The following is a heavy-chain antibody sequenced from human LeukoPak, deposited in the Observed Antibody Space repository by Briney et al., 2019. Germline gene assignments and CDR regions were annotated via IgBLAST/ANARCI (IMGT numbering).Heavy chain of an antibody. Sequence: PSETLSLTCTVSGYSISSGYYWGWIRQPPGKGLEWIGSIYHSGSTYYNPSLKSRVTISVDTSKNQFSLKLSSVTAADTAVYYCARGLQLWLMVFDYWGQGTQVTVSS. CDR1: GYSISSGYY. CDR3: ARGLQLWLMVFDY. J-gene: IGHJ4*02. CDR2: IYHSGST. D-gene: IGHD5-18*01. V-gene: IGHV4-38-2*02.